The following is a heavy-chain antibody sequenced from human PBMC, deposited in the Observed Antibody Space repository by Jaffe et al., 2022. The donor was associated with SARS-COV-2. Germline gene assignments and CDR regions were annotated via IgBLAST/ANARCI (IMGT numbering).Heavy chain of an antibody. J-gene: IGHJ3*02. V-gene: IGHV3-23*01. Sequence: EVQLLESGGGLVQPGGSLRLSCAASGFTFSSYAMSWVRQAPGKGLEWVSAISGSGGSTYYADSVKGRFTISRDNSKNTLYLQMNSLRAEDTAVYYCAKDRVSSGWYTVGAFDIWGQGTMVTVSS. CDR2: ISGSGGST. CDR3: AKDRVSSGWYTVGAFDI. D-gene: IGHD6-19*01. CDR1: GFTFSSYA.